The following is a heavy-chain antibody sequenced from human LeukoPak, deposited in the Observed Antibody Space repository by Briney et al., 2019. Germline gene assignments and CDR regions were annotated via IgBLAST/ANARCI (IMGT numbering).Heavy chain of an antibody. Sequence: SETLSLTCTVSGGSISSGGYYWSWIRQPPGKGLEWIGYIYHSGSTYYNPSLKSRVTISVDRSKNQFSLKLSSVTAADTAVYYCARDLIGLPHYYDSSGYYDYWGQGTLVTVSS. CDR3: ARDLIGLPHYYDSSGYYDY. D-gene: IGHD3-22*01. CDR2: IYHSGST. J-gene: IGHJ4*02. V-gene: IGHV4-30-2*01. CDR1: GGSISSGGYY.